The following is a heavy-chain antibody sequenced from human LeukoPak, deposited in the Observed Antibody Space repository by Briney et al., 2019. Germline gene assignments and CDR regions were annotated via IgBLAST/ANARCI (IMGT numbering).Heavy chain of an antibody. CDR1: GYSISSGYY. Sequence: TETLSLTCTVSGYSISSGYYWGWIRQPPGKGLEWIGSSYHSGSTYYNPSLKSRVTISVDTSKNQFSLKLSSVTAADTAVFYCARAGRSGSYVFDYWGQGTLVTVSS. J-gene: IGHJ4*02. D-gene: IGHD3-10*01. CDR2: SYHSGST. CDR3: ARAGRSGSYVFDY. V-gene: IGHV4-38-2*02.